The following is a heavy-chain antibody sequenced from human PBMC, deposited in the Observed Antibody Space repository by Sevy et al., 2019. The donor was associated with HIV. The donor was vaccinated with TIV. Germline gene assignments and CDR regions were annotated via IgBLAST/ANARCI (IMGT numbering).Heavy chain of an antibody. CDR2: IYSGGST. V-gene: IGHV3-53*01. J-gene: IGHJ6*02. CDR3: ARDKQWLVEGYYYYGMDV. CDR1: GFTVSSNY. D-gene: IGHD6-19*01. Sequence: GGSLRLSCAASGFTVSSNYMSWVRQAPGKGLEWVSVIYSGGSTYYADSVKGRFTISRDNSKNTLYLQMNSLRADDTAVYYCARDKQWLVEGYYYYGMDVWGQGTTVTVSS.